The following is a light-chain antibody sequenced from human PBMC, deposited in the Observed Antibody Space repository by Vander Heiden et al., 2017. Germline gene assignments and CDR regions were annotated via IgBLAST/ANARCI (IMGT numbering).Light chain of an antibody. Sequence: DIQMTQSPSSLSASVGDRVTITCQASQDISNYLNWYQQKPGKAPKLLIYDASNLETGVPSRVSGSGSGTDFTFTISSLQPEDIATYYCQQDNNLPYTFGQGTKLEIK. CDR2: DAS. CDR1: QDISNY. J-gene: IGKJ2*01. CDR3: QQDNNLPYT. V-gene: IGKV1-33*01.